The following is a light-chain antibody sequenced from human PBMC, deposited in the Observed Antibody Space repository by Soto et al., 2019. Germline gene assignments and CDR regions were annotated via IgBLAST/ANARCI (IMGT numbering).Light chain of an antibody. V-gene: IGLV2-23*03. J-gene: IGLJ1*01. Sequence: QSVLTQPASVSGSPGQSITISCTGTSSDVGSYNLVSWYQQHPGKAPKLMIYEGSKRPSGTSNRFSGSKSGNTASLTISGLQAEDEADYYCCSYAGSSTFPYVFGTGTKVTVL. CDR1: SSDVGSYNL. CDR2: EGS. CDR3: CSYAGSSTFPYV.